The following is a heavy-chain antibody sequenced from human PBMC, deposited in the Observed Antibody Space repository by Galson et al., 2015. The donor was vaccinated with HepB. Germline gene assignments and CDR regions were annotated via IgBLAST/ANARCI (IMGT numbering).Heavy chain of an antibody. CDR1: GFTFSSYA. CDR2: ISGSGGST. D-gene: IGHD2-15*01. Sequence: SLRLSCAASGFTFSSYAMSWVRQAPGKGLEWVSAISGSGGSTYYADSVKGRFTISRDNSKNTLYLQMNSLRAEDTAVYYCAKTPPLRYCSGGSCFTPPDYWGQGTLVTVSS. J-gene: IGHJ4*02. CDR3: AKTPPLRYCSGGSCFTPPDY. V-gene: IGHV3-23*01.